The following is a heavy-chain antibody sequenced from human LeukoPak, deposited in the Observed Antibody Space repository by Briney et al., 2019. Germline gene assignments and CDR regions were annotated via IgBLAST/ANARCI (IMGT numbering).Heavy chain of an antibody. V-gene: IGHV1-2*02. CDR1: GYTFTGYY. CDR2: INPNSGGA. J-gene: IGHJ4*02. D-gene: IGHD3-22*01. CDR3: ARDYMDSYDSGSYVAFDY. Sequence: GASVKVSCKASGYTFTGYYMHWVRQAPGQGLEWMGWINPNSGGANYAQKFQGRVTMTRDTSISTAYMERSRLRSDDTAVYYCARDYMDSYDSGSYVAFDYGGQGTLVSVSS.